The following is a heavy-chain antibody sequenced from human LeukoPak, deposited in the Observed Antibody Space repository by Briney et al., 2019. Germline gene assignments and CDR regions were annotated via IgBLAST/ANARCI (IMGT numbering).Heavy chain of an antibody. CDR2: IYYSGST. CDR1: GGSISSNNYY. CDR3: ASSPSGYWWNFDC. V-gene: IGHV4-39*01. D-gene: IGHD3-22*01. J-gene: IGHJ4*02. Sequence: SETLSLTCTVSGGSISSNNYYWGWIRQPPGKGLEWIGSIYYSGSTYNSPSLKSRVTISVDTTKNQFSLKLTSVTAADTAVYYCASSPSGYWWNFDCWGQGTLVSVSS.